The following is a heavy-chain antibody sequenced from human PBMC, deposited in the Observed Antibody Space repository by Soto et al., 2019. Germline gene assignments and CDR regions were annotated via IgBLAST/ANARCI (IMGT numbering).Heavy chain of an antibody. CDR3: ASHVLRFLEWLLYNWFDP. V-gene: IGHV4-39*01. D-gene: IGHD3-3*01. Sequence: QLQLQESGPGLVKPSETLSLTCTVSGGSISSSSYYWGWIRQPPGKGLEWIGSIYYSGSTYYNPSLTSRVTISVDTSKNQCSLKLSSVTAADTAVYYCASHVLRFLEWLLYNWFDPWGQGTLVTVSS. CDR1: GGSISSSSYY. J-gene: IGHJ5*02. CDR2: IYYSGST.